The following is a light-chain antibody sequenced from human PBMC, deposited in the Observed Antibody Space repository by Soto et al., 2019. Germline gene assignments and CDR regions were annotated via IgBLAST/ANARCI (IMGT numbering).Light chain of an antibody. V-gene: IGLV1-51*01. CDR3: GAWDSSLSAEV. CDR1: SSNIGNNY. J-gene: IGLJ3*02. Sequence: QSVLTQPPSVSAAPGQKVTISCSGSSSNIGNNYVSWYQHLPGTAPKLLIYYNNKRPSGIPDRFSGSKSGTSATLGITGLQTGDEADYHCGAWDSSLSAEVFGGGTKVTVL. CDR2: YNN.